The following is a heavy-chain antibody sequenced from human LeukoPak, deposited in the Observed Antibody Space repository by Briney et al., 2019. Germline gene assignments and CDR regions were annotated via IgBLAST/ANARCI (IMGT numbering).Heavy chain of an antibody. CDR2: IYSGGTT. V-gene: IGHV3-66*01. CDR3: ARDLDTYVILTAYDTFDI. D-gene: IGHD2-21*02. J-gene: IGHJ3*02. CDR1: GFTVSSHY. Sequence: PGGSLRLSCAASGFTVSSHYMSWVRQTPGKGLEWVSIIYSGGTTYYADSVKGRFTISRDNSNNTLYLQMNSLRAEDTAVYYCARDLDTYVILTAYDTFDIWGQGTMVTVSS.